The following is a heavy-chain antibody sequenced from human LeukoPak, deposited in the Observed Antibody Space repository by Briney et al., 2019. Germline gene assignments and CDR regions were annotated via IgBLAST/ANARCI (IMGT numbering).Heavy chain of an antibody. J-gene: IGHJ3*02. Sequence: SGTLSLTCTVSGGSISSSTYYWDWIRQPPGQGLEWIGYIYDSGDTYYTPSLKSRVTMFVDTSKNQFSLKLSSVTAADTAVYYCARHGRPGYGGYENAFDIWGQGTMVTVS. CDR2: IYDSGDT. CDR1: GGSISSSTYY. V-gene: IGHV4-39*01. D-gene: IGHD5-12*01. CDR3: ARHGRPGYGGYENAFDI.